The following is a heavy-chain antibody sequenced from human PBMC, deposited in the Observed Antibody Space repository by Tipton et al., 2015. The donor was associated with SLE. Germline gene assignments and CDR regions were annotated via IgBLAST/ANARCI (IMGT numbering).Heavy chain of an antibody. CDR2: ISGSGGST. CDR3: AKDFWTGYPYYFDY. J-gene: IGHJ4*02. V-gene: IGHV3-23*01. Sequence: SLRLSCAASGFIFSSYAMSWVRQAPGKGLEWVSGISGSGGSTYYADSVKGRFTISRDNSKDTLYLQMNSLRGEDTAVYYCAKDFWTGYPYYFDYWGQGTLVTVSS. CDR1: GFIFSSYA. D-gene: IGHD3/OR15-3a*01.